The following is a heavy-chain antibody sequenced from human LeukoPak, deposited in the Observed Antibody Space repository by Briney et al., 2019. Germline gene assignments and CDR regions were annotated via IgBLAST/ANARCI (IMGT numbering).Heavy chain of an antibody. V-gene: IGHV3-21*01. CDR3: ARDRTGTNDAFDI. CDR1: GFIFSSYS. J-gene: IGHJ3*02. CDR2: ISSSSSYI. Sequence: GGSLRLSCAASGFIFSSYSMNWVRQAPGKGLEWVSSISSSSSYIYYADSVKGRSTISRDNAKNSLYLQMNSLRAEDTAVYYCARDRTGTNDAFDIWGQGTMVTVSS. D-gene: IGHD1-7*01.